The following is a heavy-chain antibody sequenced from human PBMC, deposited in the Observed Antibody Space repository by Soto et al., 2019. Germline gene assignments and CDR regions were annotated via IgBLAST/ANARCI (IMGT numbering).Heavy chain of an antibody. V-gene: IGHV4-59*01. Sequence: SETLSLTCTVSGGSISSYYWSWIRQPPGKGLEWIGYIYYSGSTNYNPSFKSRVTISVDTSKNQFSLKLSSVTAADMAVYYCARDSSPYYMDVWGKGTTVTVSS. J-gene: IGHJ6*03. D-gene: IGHD6-13*01. CDR3: ARDSSPYYMDV. CDR2: IYYSGST. CDR1: GGSISSYY.